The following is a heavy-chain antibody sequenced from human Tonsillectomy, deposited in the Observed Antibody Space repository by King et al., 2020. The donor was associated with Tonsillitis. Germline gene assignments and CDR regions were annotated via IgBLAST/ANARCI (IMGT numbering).Heavy chain of an antibody. Sequence: VQLVESGGGLVLPGGSLRLSCVASGFTFSTYWMTWVRQAPGQGLEWVANIKQYGIEKYYVDSVKGRFTISRENAKNSLYLQMNNLRAEDTAVYYCATYXXGSGXXDAFXIWGXXTMVTVSX. CDR2: IKQYGIEK. CDR3: ATYXXGSGXXDAFXI. CDR1: GFTFSTYW. V-gene: IGHV3-7*03. D-gene: IGHD2-15*01. J-gene: IGHJ3*02.